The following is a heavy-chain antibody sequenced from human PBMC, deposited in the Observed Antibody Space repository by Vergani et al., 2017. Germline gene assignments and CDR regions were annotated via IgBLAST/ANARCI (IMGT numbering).Heavy chain of an antibody. CDR3: ADLYGDDGFSPF. CDR1: GFTFDDYA. CDR2: ISGSGGST. V-gene: IGHV3-23*04. J-gene: IGHJ4*02. D-gene: IGHD2-21*01. Sequence: EVQLVESGGGLVQPGRSLRLSCAASGFTFDDYAMHWVRQAPGKGLEWVSGISGSGGSTYYADSVKGRFTISRDNSKNTVYLQINSLRAEDTAFYYCADLYGDDGFSPFWGQGTLVTVSS.